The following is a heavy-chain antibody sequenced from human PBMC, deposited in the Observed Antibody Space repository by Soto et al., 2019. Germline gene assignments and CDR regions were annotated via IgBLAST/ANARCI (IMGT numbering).Heavy chain of an antibody. CDR1: GFTFSSYG. J-gene: IGHJ6*02. D-gene: IGHD1-7*01. Sequence: QVQLVESGGGVVQPGRSLRLSCAASGFTFSSYGMHWVRQAPGKGLEWVAVISYDGSNKYYSDSVKGRFTISRDNSKNTLYMQMNSLRAEDTAVYYCATEELELPYYYYYGMDVWCQGTTVTVSS. CDR2: ISYDGSNK. V-gene: IGHV3-30*03. CDR3: ATEELELPYYYYYGMDV.